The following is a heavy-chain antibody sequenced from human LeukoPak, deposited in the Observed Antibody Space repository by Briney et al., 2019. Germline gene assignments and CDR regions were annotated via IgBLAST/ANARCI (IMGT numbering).Heavy chain of an antibody. D-gene: IGHD6-13*01. CDR3: ARVDSSSWRPMKFDY. J-gene: IGHJ4*02. V-gene: IGHV4-30-4*08. CDR2: IYYSGST. Sequence: PSETLSLTCTVSGDSISSGDYYWSWIRQPPGKGLEWIGYIYYSGSTYYNPSLKSRVTISVDTSKNQFSLKLSSVTAADTAVYYCARVDSSSWRPMKFDYWGQGTLVTVSS. CDR1: GDSISSGDYY.